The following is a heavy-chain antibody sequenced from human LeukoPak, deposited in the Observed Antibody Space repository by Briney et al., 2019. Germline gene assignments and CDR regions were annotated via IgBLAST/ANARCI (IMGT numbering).Heavy chain of an antibody. V-gene: IGHV1-69*06. CDR2: IIPIFGTA. CDR3: AKEYSRSVYFEY. Sequence: SVKVSCKASGGTFSSYAISWVRQAPGQGLEWMGGIIPIFGTANYAQKFQGRVTITADKSTSTAYMELSSLRSEDTAVYYCAKEYSRSVYFEYWGQGTLVTVSS. CDR1: GGTFSSYA. D-gene: IGHD6-6*01. J-gene: IGHJ4*02.